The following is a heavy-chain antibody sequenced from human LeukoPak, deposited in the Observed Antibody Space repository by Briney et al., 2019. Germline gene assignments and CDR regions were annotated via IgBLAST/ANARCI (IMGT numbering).Heavy chain of an antibody. CDR3: ARNRKISASYKSAFDI. J-gene: IGHJ3*02. D-gene: IGHD1-26*01. CDR1: GYTFTSYG. CDR2: VSAYNGNT. Sequence: ASVKVSCKASGYTFTSYGISWVRQAPGQGLEWMGWVSAYNGNTNYAQKLQGRVTMTTDTSTSTAYMELRSLRSDDTAVYYCARNRKISASYKSAFDIWGQGTMVTVSS. V-gene: IGHV1-18*01.